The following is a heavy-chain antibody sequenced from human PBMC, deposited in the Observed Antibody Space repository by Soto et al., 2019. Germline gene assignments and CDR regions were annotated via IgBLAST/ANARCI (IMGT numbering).Heavy chain of an antibody. V-gene: IGHV3-30-3*01. CDR1: GFTFSSYA. J-gene: IGHJ2*01. Sequence: QVQLVESGGGVVQPGRSLRLSCAASGFTFSSYAMHWVRQAPGKGLEWVAVISYDGSNKYYADYVKGRFTISRDNSKNTLYLQMNSLRAEDTAVYYCARDHLWGTAMVLWYFDLWGRGTLVTVSS. D-gene: IGHD5-18*01. CDR2: ISYDGSNK. CDR3: ARDHLWGTAMVLWYFDL.